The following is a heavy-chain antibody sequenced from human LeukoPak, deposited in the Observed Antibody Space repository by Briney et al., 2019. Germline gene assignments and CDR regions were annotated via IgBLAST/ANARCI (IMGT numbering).Heavy chain of an antibody. CDR1: AFNIGSYW. J-gene: IGHJ4*02. CDR2: ISSDGKSI. Sequence: GGSLRLSCAASAFNIGSYWMNWVRQGPGKGLVWVARISSDGKSISYADSVKGRFTISRDNSKNTLYLQMDSLRAEDTAVYYCASASSESYYWALDYWGQGTLVTVSS. CDR3: ASASSESYYWALDY. V-gene: IGHV3-74*01. D-gene: IGHD3-10*01.